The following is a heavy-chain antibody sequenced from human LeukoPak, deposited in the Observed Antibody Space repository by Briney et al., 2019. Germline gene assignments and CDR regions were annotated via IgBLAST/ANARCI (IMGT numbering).Heavy chain of an antibody. CDR1: GFPFDDYA. Sequence: GGSLRLSCAASGFPFDDYAMHWVRQAPGKGLEWVSRVSGDGGSTYYEDSVKGRFTISRDNSKNSLYLQMNSLRTEDTALYYCAKDRVYGDYYYYGMDVWGQGTTVTVSS. CDR2: VSGDGGST. CDR3: AKDRVYGDYYYYGMDV. V-gene: IGHV3-43*02. D-gene: IGHD4-17*01. J-gene: IGHJ6*02.